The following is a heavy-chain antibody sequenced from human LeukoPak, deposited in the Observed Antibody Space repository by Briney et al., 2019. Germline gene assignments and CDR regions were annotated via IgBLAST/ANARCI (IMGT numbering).Heavy chain of an antibody. CDR1: GGSFSAYN. D-gene: IGHD6-19*01. Sequence: SETLSLTCAVSGGSFSAYNWTWIRQSPGKGLEWIGEINHTGSTKYNPSLKSRLTISIDTSKNQFSLKLSSVTAADTAVYYCARGQWLDRFDYWGQGTLVTVSS. V-gene: IGHV4-34*01. J-gene: IGHJ4*02. CDR3: ARGQWLDRFDY. CDR2: INHTGST.